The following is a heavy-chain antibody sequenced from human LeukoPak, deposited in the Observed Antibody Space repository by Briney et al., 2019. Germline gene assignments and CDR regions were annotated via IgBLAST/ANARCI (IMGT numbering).Heavy chain of an antibody. J-gene: IGHJ6*02. Sequence: GGSLRLSCAASGFTFSSYGMHWVRQAPGKGLEWVAVISYDGSNKYYADSVKGRFTISRDNSKNTLYLQMNSLRAEDTAVYYCANGSSVAGPKETYYYYGMDVWGQGTTVTVSS. CDR2: ISYDGSNK. D-gene: IGHD6-19*01. CDR3: ANGSSVAGPKETYYYYGMDV. CDR1: GFTFSSYG. V-gene: IGHV3-30*18.